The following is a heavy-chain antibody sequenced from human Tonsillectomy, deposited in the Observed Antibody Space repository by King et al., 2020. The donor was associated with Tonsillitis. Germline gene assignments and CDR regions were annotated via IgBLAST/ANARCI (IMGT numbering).Heavy chain of an antibody. CDR1: GYTFSTYG. CDR3: ARSSSGGLDY. D-gene: IGHD4-23*01. J-gene: IGHJ4*02. CDR2: ISPFNGDT. V-gene: IGHV1-18*01. Sequence: QLVQSGSEVKKPGASVKVSCKASGYTFSTYGITWVRQAPGQGLEWMGWISPFNGDTNFGQKFQGRVTMTTDTSTSTAYMELRSLKSDDTAVYYCARSSSGGLDYRGQGTLITVSS.